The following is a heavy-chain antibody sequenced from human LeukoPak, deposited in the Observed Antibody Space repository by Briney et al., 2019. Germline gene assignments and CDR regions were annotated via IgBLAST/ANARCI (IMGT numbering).Heavy chain of an antibody. Sequence: SSETLPLTCSVSGGSINGNYWTWIRQPPGKGLEWIGYIYDDGTTNYNPSLESRLTMSIDRSASHFSLTLRSVTAADTAVYYCARVFRGAVTANWFDLWGQGTLVSVSS. D-gene: IGHD2-21*02. CDR3: ARVFRGAVTANWFDL. V-gene: IGHV4-59*01. CDR2: IYDDGTT. J-gene: IGHJ5*02. CDR1: GGSINGNY.